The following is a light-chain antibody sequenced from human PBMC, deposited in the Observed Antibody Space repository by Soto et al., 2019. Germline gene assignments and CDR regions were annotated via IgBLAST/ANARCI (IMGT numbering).Light chain of an antibody. J-gene: IGLJ2*01. CDR1: SSDVGGYDY. Sequence: QSVLTQPRSVSGSPGQSVTISCTGTSSDVGGYDYVSWYQEHPGKAPKLMIYDVSERPSGVPDRFSGSKSGNTATLTISGLQAEDEADYYCCAYAGSSPALFGGGTPVTVL. CDR3: CAYAGSSPAL. V-gene: IGLV2-11*01. CDR2: DVS.